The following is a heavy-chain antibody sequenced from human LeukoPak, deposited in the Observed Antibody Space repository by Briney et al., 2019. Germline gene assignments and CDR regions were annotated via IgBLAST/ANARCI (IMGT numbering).Heavy chain of an antibody. CDR1: GFTFSSYW. CDR3: ARAMDV. J-gene: IGHJ6*02. Sequence: GGSLRLSCAGSGFTFSSYWMHWVRQAPGKGLEWVANIKQGGNEKYYVGSVKGRFTISRDNAKNSVYLQMNSLRAEDTAVYYCARAMDVWGQGTTVTVSS. CDR2: IKQGGNEK. V-gene: IGHV3-7*04.